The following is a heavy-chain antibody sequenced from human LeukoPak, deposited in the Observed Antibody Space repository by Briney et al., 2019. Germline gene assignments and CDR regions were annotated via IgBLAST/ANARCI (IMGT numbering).Heavy chain of an antibody. J-gene: IGHJ3*02. D-gene: IGHD3/OR15-3a*01. Sequence: GGPLRLSCAPSGFTFKIYSMNGVPHAPGKGLEGVSRLNNDGSSISYADSVKGRFTIARDNTKNTLYLQMNSLRAEDTAVYCCVRGGLNHACDIWGEGTMVTVSS. CDR2: LNNDGSSI. CDR3: VRGGLNHACDI. CDR1: GFTFKIYS. V-gene: IGHV3-74*01.